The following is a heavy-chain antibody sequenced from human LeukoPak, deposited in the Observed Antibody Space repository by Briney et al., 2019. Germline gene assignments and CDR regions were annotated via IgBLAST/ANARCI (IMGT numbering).Heavy chain of an antibody. CDR2: IRPEGTTT. J-gene: IGHJ4*02. CDR3: ARDLDWILFDY. D-gene: IGHD3-9*01. CDR1: GFTFSSYW. Sequence: PGGSLRLSCAASGFTFSSYWMSWVRQAPGKGLVWVSRIRPEGTTTAYADSVKGRFAISRDNAKNTLFLQMNSLSAEDTAVYYCARDLDWILFDYWGQGTLVTVSS. V-gene: IGHV3-74*03.